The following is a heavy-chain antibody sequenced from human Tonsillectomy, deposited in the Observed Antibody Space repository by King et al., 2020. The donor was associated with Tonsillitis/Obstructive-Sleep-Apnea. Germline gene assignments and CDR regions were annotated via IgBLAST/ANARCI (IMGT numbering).Heavy chain of an antibody. CDR2: IDPSDSYI. J-gene: IGHJ5*02. V-gene: IGHV5-10-1*03. CDR1: GYSFTSYW. CDR3: ARHHCSSTSCYSNWFDP. D-gene: IGHD2-2*02. Sequence: VQLVESGAEVKKPGESLRISCKGSGYSFTSYWISWVRQMPGKGLEWMGRIDPSDSYINYSPSFQGHVTISADKSISNVYLQWSSLKASDTAMYYCARHHCSSTSCYSNWFDPWGQGTLVTVSS.